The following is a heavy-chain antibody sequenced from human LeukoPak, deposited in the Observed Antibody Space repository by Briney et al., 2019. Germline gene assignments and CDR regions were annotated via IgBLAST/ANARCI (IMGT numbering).Heavy chain of an antibody. D-gene: IGHD5-24*01. CDR2: IGIDSGNT. J-gene: IGHJ4*02. CDR3: ARDYKYAFDN. V-gene: IGHV3-48*01. Sequence: GGSLRLSCAASGFTFSDYSMNWVRQAPGKGLEWISYIGIDSGNTNYADSVKGRFTISGDKAKNSLYLQMNSLRVEDTAVYYCARDYKYAFDNWGQGPWSPSPQ. CDR1: GFTFSDYS.